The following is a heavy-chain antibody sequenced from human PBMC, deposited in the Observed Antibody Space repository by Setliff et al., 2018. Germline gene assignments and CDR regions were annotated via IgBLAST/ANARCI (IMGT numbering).Heavy chain of an antibody. D-gene: IGHD3-10*01. CDR1: DFSISSGYY. CDR2: IYHSGST. J-gene: IGHJ4*02. CDR3: ARTVEDYYGSGSYRF. V-gene: IGHV4-38-2*01. Sequence: PSETLSLTCAVSDFSISSGYYWGWIRQPPGKGLEWIGSIYHSGSTYYNPSLKSRVTISVDTSNNQFSLKLSSVTAADTAVYYCARTVEDYYGSGSYRFWGQGTLVTVSS.